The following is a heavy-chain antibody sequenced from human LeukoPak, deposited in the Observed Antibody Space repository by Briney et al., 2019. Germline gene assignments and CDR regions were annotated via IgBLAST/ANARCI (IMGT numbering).Heavy chain of an antibody. CDR3: APAYYYATAD. D-gene: IGHD3-10*01. CDR1: GFTFSSYW. CDR2: IKPGGSEK. Sequence: GGSLRLSCAASGFTFSSYWMTWVSQAPGKGLERVANIKPGGSEKYYVDSVRGRFTISRDNPRNSLYLQMNSLSAEDTAVYYCAPAYYYATADWGQGTLVTVSS. V-gene: IGHV3-7*01. J-gene: IGHJ4*02.